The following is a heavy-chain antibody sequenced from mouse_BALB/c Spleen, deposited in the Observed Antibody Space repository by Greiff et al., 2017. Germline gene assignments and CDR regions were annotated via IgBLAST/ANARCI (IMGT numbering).Heavy chain of an antibody. V-gene: IGHV1S29*02. CDR3: ARSSGYGYYAMDY. J-gene: IGHJ4*01. CDR2: IYPYNGGT. CDR1: GYTFTDYN. Sequence: VHVKQSGPELVKPGASVKISCKASGYTFTDYNMHWVKQSHGKSLEWIGYIYPYNGGTGYNQKFKSKATLTVDNSSSTAYMELRSLTSEDSAVYYCARSSGYGYYAMDYWGQGTSVTVSS. D-gene: IGHD3-1*01.